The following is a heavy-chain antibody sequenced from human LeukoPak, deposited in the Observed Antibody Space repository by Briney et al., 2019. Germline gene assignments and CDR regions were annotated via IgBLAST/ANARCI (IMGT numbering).Heavy chain of an antibody. CDR1: GYTFTGYY. D-gene: IGHD3-10*01. CDR3: ARLLLEIYYYGSGSYYNLDY. J-gene: IGHJ4*02. Sequence: GASVKVSCKASGYTFTGYYMHWVRQAPGQGLEWMGWINPNSGGTNYAQKFQGRVTMTRDTSISTAYMELSRLRSDDTAVYYCARLLLEIYYYGSGSYYNLDYWGQGTLVTVSS. V-gene: IGHV1-2*02. CDR2: INPNSGGT.